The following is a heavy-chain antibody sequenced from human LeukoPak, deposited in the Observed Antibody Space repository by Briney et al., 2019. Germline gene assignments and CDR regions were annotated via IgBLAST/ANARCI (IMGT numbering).Heavy chain of an antibody. CDR3: AKELDTMFFDY. Sequence: PGGSLRLSCATSGFNSDRYTIHWVRHAPGKGLEWVSLAGWAGGTTFYSDSVRGRFTISRDSGRKSVYLQMNSLTTDDTAFYFCAKELDTMFFDYWGQGALVTVSS. V-gene: IGHV3-43*01. D-gene: IGHD3-10*02. CDR1: GFNSDRYT. J-gene: IGHJ4*02. CDR2: AGWAGGTT.